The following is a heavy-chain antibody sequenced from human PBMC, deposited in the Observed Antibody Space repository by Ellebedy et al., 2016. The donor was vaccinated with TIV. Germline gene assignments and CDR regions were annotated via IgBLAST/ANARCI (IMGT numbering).Heavy chain of an antibody. CDR2: IRDDGSNK. D-gene: IGHD3-10*01. V-gene: IGHV3-30*02. J-gene: IGHJ6*02. CDR1: GFSFRTYG. Sequence: PGGSLRLSCAASGFSFRTYGMHWVRQAPGKGLEWVAFIRDDGSNKYYTDSVKGRFTISRDNSKNTLYLQMNSLRTEDTDVYYCAKPMLRGIKGSVGMDVWGQGTKVTVSS. CDR3: AKPMLRGIKGSVGMDV.